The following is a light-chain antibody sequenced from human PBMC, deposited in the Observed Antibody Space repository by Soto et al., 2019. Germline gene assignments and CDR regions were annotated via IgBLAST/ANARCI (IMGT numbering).Light chain of an antibody. CDR3: QQYNSWPLT. V-gene: IGKV3-15*01. CDR1: QYVGSN. CDR2: GAS. Sequence: EIVMTQSPGILTVSPGGRATLSCRASQYVGSNVAWYQQKPGQAPRLLLHGASTRATGIPARFSGSGSGTEFTLSISGLQSEDFAVYYCQQYNSWPLTFGGGTKVEIK. J-gene: IGKJ4*01.